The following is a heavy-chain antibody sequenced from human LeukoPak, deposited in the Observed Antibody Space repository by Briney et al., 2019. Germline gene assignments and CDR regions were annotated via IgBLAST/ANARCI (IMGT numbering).Heavy chain of an antibody. CDR1: GYSISSGYY. CDR2: IYHSGST. D-gene: IGHD6-6*01. V-gene: IGHV4-38-2*02. Sequence: PSETLSLTCTVSGYSISSGYYWGWIRQPPGKGLEWIGSIYHSGSTYYNPSLKSRVTISVDTSKNQFSLKLSSGTAADTAVYYCARDPIAEYSSQIEAFDIWGQGTMVTVSS. J-gene: IGHJ3*02. CDR3: ARDPIAEYSSQIEAFDI.